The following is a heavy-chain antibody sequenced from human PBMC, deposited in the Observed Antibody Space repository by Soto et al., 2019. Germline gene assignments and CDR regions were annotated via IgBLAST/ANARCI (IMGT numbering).Heavy chain of an antibody. CDR2: IYHTGNA. J-gene: IGHJ4*02. V-gene: IGHV4-39*07. Sequence: PSETLSLTCSVSGDSISNSRFYWAWIRQPPGEGLEWIGSIYHTGNAYYNPSLKSRVTIFVDTSKNQFSLKLSSVTAVDTAVYYCAMQPLVDTMADNFDYWGQGTLVTVSS. D-gene: IGHD5-12*01. CDR3: AMQPLVDTMADNFDY. CDR1: GDSISNSRFY.